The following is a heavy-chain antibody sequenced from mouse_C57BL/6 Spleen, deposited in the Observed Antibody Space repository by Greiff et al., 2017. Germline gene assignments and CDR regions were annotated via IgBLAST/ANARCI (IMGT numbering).Heavy chain of an antibody. CDR3: ARHGEDFDY. Sequence: DVKLVESGGDLVKPGGSLKLSCAASGFTFSSYGMSWVRQTPDKRLEWVATISSGGSYTYYPDSVKGRFTISRDNAKNTLYLQMSSLKSEDTAMYYCARHGEDFDYWGQGTTLTVSS. V-gene: IGHV5-6*02. CDR2: ISSGGSYT. CDR1: GFTFSSYG. J-gene: IGHJ2*01.